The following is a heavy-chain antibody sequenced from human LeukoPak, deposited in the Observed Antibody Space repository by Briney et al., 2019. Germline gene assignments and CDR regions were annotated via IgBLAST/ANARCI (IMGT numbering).Heavy chain of an antibody. CDR1: GGSISSGSYY. D-gene: IGHD6-19*01. CDR2: IYTSGST. CDR3: ALTSSSGWYYFDY. V-gene: IGHV4-61*02. J-gene: IGHJ4*02. Sequence: SETLSLTCTVSGGSISSGSYYWSWIRQPAGKGLEWIGRIYTSGSTNYNPSLKSRVTISVDTSKNQFSLKLSSVTAADTAVYYCALTSSSGWYYFDYWGQGTMVTVSS.